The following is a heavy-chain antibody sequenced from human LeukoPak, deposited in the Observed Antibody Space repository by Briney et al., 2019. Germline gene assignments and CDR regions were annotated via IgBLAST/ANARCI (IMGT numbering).Heavy chain of an antibody. CDR1: GYTFSNFW. CDR2: IKQDGSEK. Sequence: GGSLRLSCAASGYTFSNFWMSWVRQAPGRGLECVANIKQDGSEKNYVDSVKGRFTISRDNAENSLSLQMNSLRAEDTAIYFCARDGRYGAGTSDYWGQGALVTVS. J-gene: IGHJ4*02. D-gene: IGHD3-10*01. V-gene: IGHV3-7*01. CDR3: ARDGRYGAGTSDY.